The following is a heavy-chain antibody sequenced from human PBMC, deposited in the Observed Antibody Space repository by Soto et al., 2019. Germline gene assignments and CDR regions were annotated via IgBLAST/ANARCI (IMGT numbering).Heavy chain of an antibody. J-gene: IGHJ4*02. V-gene: IGHV4-39*01. CDR3: GRRVGAAMPEGADY. CDR2: IYYSGST. D-gene: IGHD2-2*01. CDR1: GGSISSSSYY. Sequence: SETLSLTCTVSGGSISSSSYYWGWIRQPPGKGLEWIGSIYYSGSTYYSPSLERRVTIPVDTAKTQFSPKLSSVAAAETAVYYCGRRVGAAMPEGADYWSQGTLVTVSS.